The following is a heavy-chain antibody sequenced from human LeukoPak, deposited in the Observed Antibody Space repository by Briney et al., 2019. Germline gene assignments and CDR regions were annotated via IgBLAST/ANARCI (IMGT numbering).Heavy chain of an antibody. J-gene: IGHJ4*02. Sequence: GGSLRLSCAASGFTFSDCYMSWIRQAPGKGLEWVSYISSSGSTIYYADSVKGRFTISRDNSENTLYLQMNSLRAEDTAVYYCARGDTMVRGDEDFDYWGQGTLVTVSS. V-gene: IGHV3-11*04. CDR2: ISSSGSTI. CDR1: GFTFSDCY. CDR3: ARGDTMVRGDEDFDY. D-gene: IGHD3-10*01.